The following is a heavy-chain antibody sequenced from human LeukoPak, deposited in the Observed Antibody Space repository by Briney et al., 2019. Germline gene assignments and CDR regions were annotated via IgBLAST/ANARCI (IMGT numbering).Heavy chain of an antibody. CDR1: GFTFSSSW. V-gene: IGHV3-7*01. CDR3: ARRSFTVTTPY. CDR2: IKQDRTEK. Sequence: LGGSLRLSCAASGFTFSSSWISWVRQAPGKGLEWVANIKQDRTEKYYVDSVKGRFTISRDNAKSSLYLQMNSLRAEDTAVYYCARRSFTVTTPYWGQGTLVTVSS. D-gene: IGHD4-17*01. J-gene: IGHJ4*02.